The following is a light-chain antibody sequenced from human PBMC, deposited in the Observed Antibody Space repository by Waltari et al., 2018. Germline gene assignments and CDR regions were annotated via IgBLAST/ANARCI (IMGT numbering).Light chain of an antibody. CDR3: SSFRSDHTYV. CDR2: DVT. V-gene: IGLV2-14*03. CDR1: TRDVGVYNY. J-gene: IGLJ1*01. Sequence: QSALTQPASVSGSPGQSIAISCTGTTRDVGVYNYVPWYQQHPGKAPKLLIYDVTNRPSGVSNRFSGSKSGNTASLTISGLQAEDEADYYCSSFRSDHTYVFGSGTEVTVL.